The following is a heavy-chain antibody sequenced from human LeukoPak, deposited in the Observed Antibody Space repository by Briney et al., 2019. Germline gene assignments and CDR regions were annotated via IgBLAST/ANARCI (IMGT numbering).Heavy chain of an antibody. CDR3: AGDRMGSSWFFAL. Sequence: ASVKVSCKASGGTFSSYAISWVRQAPGQGLEWMGRIIPILGIANYAQKFQGRVTITADKSTSTAYMELSSLRSEDTAVYYCAGDRMGSSWFFALWGQGTLVTVSP. CDR1: GGTFSSYA. CDR2: IIPILGIA. D-gene: IGHD6-13*01. J-gene: IGHJ4*02. V-gene: IGHV1-69*04.